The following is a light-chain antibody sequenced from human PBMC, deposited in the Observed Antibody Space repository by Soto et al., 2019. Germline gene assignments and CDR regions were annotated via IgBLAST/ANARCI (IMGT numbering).Light chain of an antibody. CDR2: GNT. CDR3: QSYDSSLTVDVV. J-gene: IGLJ2*01. Sequence: QSVLTQPPSVSGAPGQTVTISCTGSSSNIGAGYDVQWYQQLPGTAPQLVIFGNTNRPSGVPDRFSGSRSGTSASLDIIGLQAEDEGDYYCQSYDSSLTVDVVFGGGTKLTVL. V-gene: IGLV1-40*01. CDR1: SSNIGAGYD.